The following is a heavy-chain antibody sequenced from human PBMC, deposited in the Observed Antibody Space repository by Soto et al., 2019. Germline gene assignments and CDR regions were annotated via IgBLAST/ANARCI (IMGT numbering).Heavy chain of an antibody. CDR3: AKEGPITNWYFDY. V-gene: IGHV3-30*18. D-gene: IGHD1-1*01. Sequence: QVQLVESEGGVVQPGRSLRLSCTASGFTFSNYGMHWVRQAPGKGLEWVTVISYDGNVAYYADSVKGRFTSSRDNSKNTLYLQMNCLRNEDTAVYYCAKEGPITNWYFDYWGQGTLVTVSS. CDR1: GFTFSNYG. J-gene: IGHJ4*02. CDR2: ISYDGNVA.